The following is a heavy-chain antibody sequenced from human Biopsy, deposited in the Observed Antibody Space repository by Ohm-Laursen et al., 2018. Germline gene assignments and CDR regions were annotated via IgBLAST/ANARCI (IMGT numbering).Heavy chain of an antibody. Sequence: SQTLSLTCTVSGGSISSYYWNWIRQPPGKGLEWIGYIYYTGSTDYNPSLQSRVTISVDTSKNHLPLRLRSVTPADTAIYYCARDRGYYSDRTAPGYFDLWGRGTLVTVSS. CDR3: ARDRGYYSDRTAPGYFDL. CDR2: IYYTGST. V-gene: IGHV4-59*01. D-gene: IGHD3-22*01. J-gene: IGHJ2*01. CDR1: GGSISSYY.